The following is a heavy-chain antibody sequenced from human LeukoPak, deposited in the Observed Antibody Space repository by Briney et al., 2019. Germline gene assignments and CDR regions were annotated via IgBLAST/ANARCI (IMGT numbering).Heavy chain of an antibody. CDR2: ISYDGSNK. D-gene: IGHD5-18*01. J-gene: IGHJ6*02. Sequence: PGGSLRLSCAASGFTFSSYGMHWVRQAPGKGLEWVAVISYDGSNKYYADSVKGRFTISRDNSKNTLYLQMNSLRAEDTAVYYCAKDLDTAMVDYYYYYGMDVWGQGTTVTVSS. CDR3: AKDLDTAMVDYYYYYGMDV. V-gene: IGHV3-30*18. CDR1: GFTFSSYG.